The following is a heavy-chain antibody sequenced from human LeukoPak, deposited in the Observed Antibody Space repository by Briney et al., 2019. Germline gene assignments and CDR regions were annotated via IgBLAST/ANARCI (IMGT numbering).Heavy chain of an antibody. J-gene: IGHJ4*02. D-gene: IGHD1-26*01. CDR2: INPNIGGT. Sequence: ASVTVSCKASGYTFTGYYMHWVRQAPGQGLEWMGWINPNIGGTNYAQKFQGRVTMTRDTSISTAYMELSRLRSDDTAVYYCARVASGSYWGGYYFDYWGQGTPVTFSS. CDR1: GYTFTGYY. CDR3: ARVASGSYWGGYYFDY. V-gene: IGHV1-2*02.